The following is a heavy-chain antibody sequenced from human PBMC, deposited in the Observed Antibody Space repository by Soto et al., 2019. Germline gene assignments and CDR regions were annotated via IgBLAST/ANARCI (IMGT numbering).Heavy chain of an antibody. CDR1: GGTFSTYT. D-gene: IGHD6-13*01. J-gene: IGHJ3*02. Sequence: QVQLVQSGAXVKKPGSSVKVSCKASGGTFSTYTIIWVRQAPGQGLEWMGRILPMLDITNSAQRFQGRVTITADKSTSTAYLELSSLRSEDTAVYYCTLGSWSAETFDIWGRGTMVTVSS. CDR3: TLGSWSAETFDI. CDR2: ILPMLDIT. V-gene: IGHV1-69*02.